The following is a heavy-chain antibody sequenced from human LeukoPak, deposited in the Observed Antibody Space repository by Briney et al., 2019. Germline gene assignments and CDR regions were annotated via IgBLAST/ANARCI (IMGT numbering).Heavy chain of an antibody. D-gene: IGHD2-21*01. J-gene: IGHJ4*02. CDR2: TSSSGAGT. Sequence: GGSLRLSCAAFGFPLSSYSMSWVRQAPGKGLEWVSATSSSGAGTYHAASVRGRFTISRDNSKNTLYLQMNSLRVEDAAVYYCARAPVTSCRGAYCYPFDFWGQGTLVTVSS. CDR3: ARAPVTSCRGAYCYPFDF. CDR1: GFPLSSYS. V-gene: IGHV3-23*01.